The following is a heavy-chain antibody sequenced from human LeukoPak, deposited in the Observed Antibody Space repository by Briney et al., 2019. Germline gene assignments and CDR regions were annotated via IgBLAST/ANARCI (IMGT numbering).Heavy chain of an antibody. Sequence: SVKVSCKASGGTFSSYAISWVRQAPGQGLEWMGRIIPILGIANYAQKFQGRVTITADKSTSTAYMELSSLRAEDTAVYYCARIDYDSSGYYYPYYYYGMDVWGQGTTVTVSS. V-gene: IGHV1-69*04. CDR2: IIPILGIA. CDR1: GGTFSSYA. D-gene: IGHD3-22*01. CDR3: ARIDYDSSGYYYPYYYYGMDV. J-gene: IGHJ6*02.